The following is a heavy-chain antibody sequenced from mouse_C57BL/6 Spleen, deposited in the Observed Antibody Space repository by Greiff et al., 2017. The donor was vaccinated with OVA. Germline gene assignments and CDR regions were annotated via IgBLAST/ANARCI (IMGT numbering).Heavy chain of an antibody. CDR1: GYTFPRSR. D-gene: IGHD1-1*01. Sequence: QVQLRQPGAELVKPGASVKMSCKAFGYTFPRSRITWVKQRPGQGFEWIGDFFPGCGSTTYNEQFKGKATLTVDTSSSTAYMQLSSLTSEDSAVYYCARERDDGSSFYWYFDVWGTGTTVTVSS. CDR3: ARERDDGSSFYWYFDV. J-gene: IGHJ1*03. V-gene: IGHV1-55*01. CDR2: FFPGCGST.